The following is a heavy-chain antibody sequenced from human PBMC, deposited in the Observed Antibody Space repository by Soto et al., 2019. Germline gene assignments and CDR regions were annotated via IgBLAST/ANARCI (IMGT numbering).Heavy chain of an antibody. Sequence: GGSLRLSCAASGFTFSNAWMNWVRQAPGKGLEWVGRIKSKTDGGTTDYAAPVKGRFTISRDDSKNTLYLQMNSLKTEDTAVYYCTTVLSRVMITFGGVIVNDWGQGTLVTVSS. J-gene: IGHJ4*02. CDR3: TTVLSRVMITFGGVIVND. V-gene: IGHV3-15*07. D-gene: IGHD3-16*02. CDR2: IKSKTDGGTT. CDR1: GFTFSNAW.